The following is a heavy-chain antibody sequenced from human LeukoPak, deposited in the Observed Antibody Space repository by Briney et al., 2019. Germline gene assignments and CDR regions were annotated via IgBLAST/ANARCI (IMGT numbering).Heavy chain of an antibody. Sequence: PGGSLRLSCAASGFTFSTYVMSWVRQAPGKGLEWVLTISASGIGTYYADSVKGRFTVSRDNSKNMLYLQMNSLRAEDTAVYFCANLRGSGSSYFDSWGQGTLVTVSS. V-gene: IGHV3-23*01. CDR1: GFTFSTYV. J-gene: IGHJ4*02. D-gene: IGHD3-10*01. CDR3: ANLRGSGSSYFDS. CDR2: ISASGIGT.